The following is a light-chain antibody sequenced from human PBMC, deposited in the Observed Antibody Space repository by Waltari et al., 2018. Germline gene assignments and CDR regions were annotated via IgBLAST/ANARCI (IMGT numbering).Light chain of an antibody. CDR1: QGISSY. Sequence: AIRITQSPSSLSASTGDRVTITCRASQGISSYLAWYQQKPGKAPKVLIYAASTLQSGVPSRFSGSGSGTDFTLTISSLQPDDFATYYCQQYNFYQFTFGPGTKVDIK. CDR3: QQYNFYQFT. CDR2: AAS. V-gene: IGKV1-8*01. J-gene: IGKJ3*01.